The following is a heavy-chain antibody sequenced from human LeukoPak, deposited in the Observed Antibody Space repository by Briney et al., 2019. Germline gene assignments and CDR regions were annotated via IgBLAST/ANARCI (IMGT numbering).Heavy chain of an antibody. CDR3: TRDRDYYDSSGYYYYYYGMDV. Sequence: PGGSLRLSCTASGFTFGDYAMSWVRQAPGKGLEWVGFIRSKAHGGTTEYAASVKGRFTISRDDSKSIAYLQMNSLKTEDTAVYYCTRDRDYYDSSGYYYYYYGMDVWGQGTTVTVSS. J-gene: IGHJ6*02. D-gene: IGHD3-22*01. CDR1: GFTFGDYA. CDR2: IRSKAHGGTT. V-gene: IGHV3-49*04.